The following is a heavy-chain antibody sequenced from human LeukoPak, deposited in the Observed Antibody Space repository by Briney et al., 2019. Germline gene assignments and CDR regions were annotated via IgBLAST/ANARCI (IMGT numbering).Heavy chain of an antibody. J-gene: IGHJ4*02. CDR2: ISSGGSTI. V-gene: IGHV3-48*03. CDR1: GFTFSSYE. CDR3: ARDSVRGVTLTRFDF. D-gene: IGHD3-10*02. Sequence: PGGSLRLSCAASGFTFSSYEMNWVRQAPGKGLEWVSYISSGGSTIYYADSVKGRLTISRDNAKNSLYLQMNSLRAEDTAIYYCARDSVRGVTLTRFDFWGQGTLVTVSS.